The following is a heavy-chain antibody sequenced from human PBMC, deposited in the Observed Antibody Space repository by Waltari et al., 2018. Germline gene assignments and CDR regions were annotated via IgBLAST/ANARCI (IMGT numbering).Heavy chain of an antibody. CDR2: ISGSGGST. J-gene: IGHJ4*02. CDR3: AKDLLGGSGSYPDY. D-gene: IGHD1-26*01. Sequence: EVQLLESGGGLVQPGGSLRLSCAASGFTFSSYAMSWVRQAPGKGLEWVSAISGSGGSTYYADSGKGRCTISRDNSKNTLYLQMNSLRAEDTAVYYCAKDLLGGSGSYPDYWGQGTLVTVSS. V-gene: IGHV3-23*01. CDR1: GFTFSSYA.